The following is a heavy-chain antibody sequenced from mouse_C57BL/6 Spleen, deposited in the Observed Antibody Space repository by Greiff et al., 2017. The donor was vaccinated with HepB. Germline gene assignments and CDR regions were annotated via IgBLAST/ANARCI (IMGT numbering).Heavy chain of an antibody. Sequence: EVKLVESEGGLVQPGSSMKLSCTASGFTFSDYYMAWVRQVPEKGLEWVANINYDGSSTYYLDSLKSRFIISRDNAKNILYLQMSSLKSEDTATYYCARAYDYDLDYWGQGTTLTVSS. CDR1: GFTFSDYY. V-gene: IGHV5-16*01. J-gene: IGHJ2*01. CDR3: ARAYDYDLDY. CDR2: INYDGSST. D-gene: IGHD2-4*01.